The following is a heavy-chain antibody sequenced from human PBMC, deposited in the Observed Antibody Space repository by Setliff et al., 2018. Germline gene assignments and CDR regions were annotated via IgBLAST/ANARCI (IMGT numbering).Heavy chain of an antibody. V-gene: IGHV4-39*07. CDR2: IYYSGST. CDR1: GGSISSSSYY. Sequence: PSETLSLTCTVSGGSISSSSYYWGWIRQPPGKGLEWIGSIYYSGSTYYNPSLKSRVTISVDTSKNQFSLRLNSVTAADTAVYYCARLWISYESNWSIDDWGQGTLVTVSS. CDR3: ARLWISYESNWSIDD. D-gene: IGHD6-13*01. J-gene: IGHJ4*02.